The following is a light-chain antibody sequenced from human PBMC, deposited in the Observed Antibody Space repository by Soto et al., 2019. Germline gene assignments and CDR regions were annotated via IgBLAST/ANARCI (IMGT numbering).Light chain of an antibody. J-gene: IGKJ4*01. CDR1: QGIRYD. Sequence: AIEMTQSPSSLSASVGDRVTITCRASQGIRYDLGWYQQKPGKAPKVLIQAATSLQSGVPSRFSGSGSGTDFTLNISSLQPEDFATYYCLQDYNYPLTCGGGTEVEIK. V-gene: IGKV1-6*02. CDR2: AAT. CDR3: LQDYNYPLT.